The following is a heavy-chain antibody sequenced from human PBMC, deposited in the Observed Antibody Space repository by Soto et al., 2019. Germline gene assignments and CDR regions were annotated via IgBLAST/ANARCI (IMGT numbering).Heavy chain of an antibody. D-gene: IGHD2-21*01. Sequence: SETLSLTCTVSGASINSYYWSWIRQAPGMGLEGIGYIYYTGSTNYNPSLESRVTISVDRSRNQFSLELSSVTAADTAVYYCARGNVVAIDYWGQGTLVTVSS. J-gene: IGHJ4*02. CDR1: GASINSYY. CDR2: IYYTGST. V-gene: IGHV4-59*01. CDR3: ARGNVVAIDY.